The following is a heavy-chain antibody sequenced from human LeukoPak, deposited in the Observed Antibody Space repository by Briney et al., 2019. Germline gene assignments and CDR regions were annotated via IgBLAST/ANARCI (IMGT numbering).Heavy chain of an antibody. D-gene: IGHD2-2*01. Sequence: SETLSLTCTVSGGSISSGGYYWSWIRQHPGKGLEWIGYIYYSGSTYYNQSLKSRVTISVDTSKNQFSLKLSSVTAADTAVYYCAREQYCSSTSCYFIPARNGMDVWGQGTTVTVSS. J-gene: IGHJ6*02. CDR1: GGSISSGGYY. CDR2: IYYSGST. CDR3: AREQYCSSTSCYFIPARNGMDV. V-gene: IGHV4-31*03.